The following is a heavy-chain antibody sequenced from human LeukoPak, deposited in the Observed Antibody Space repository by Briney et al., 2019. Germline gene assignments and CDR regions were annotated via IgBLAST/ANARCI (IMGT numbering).Heavy chain of an antibody. J-gene: IGHJ5*02. CDR1: GGSFSGYY. V-gene: IGHV4-34*01. Sequence: SETLSLTCAVNGGSFSGYYWSWIRQPPGKRLEWIGEINHSGGTNYNPSLKSRVTISVDTSKNQFSLKLSSVTAADTAVFYCARVRKNGYGKTLNWFDPWGQGTLVTVSS. CDR2: INHSGGT. D-gene: IGHD5-12*01. CDR3: ARVRKNGYGKTLNWFDP.